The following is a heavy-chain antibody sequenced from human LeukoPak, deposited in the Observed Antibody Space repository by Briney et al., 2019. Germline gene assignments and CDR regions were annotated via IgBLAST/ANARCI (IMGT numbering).Heavy chain of an antibody. CDR3: ALTTGRMGFDY. CDR2: ISGYNGNT. J-gene: IGHJ4*02. D-gene: IGHD4-11*01. Sequence: ASVKVSCKASGYIFTSFGISWVRQAPGQGPEWMGWISGYNGNTNYAQKFQGRVTMTTDTSTSTAYMELRSLRSDDTAVYYCALTTGRMGFDYWGQGTLVTVSS. V-gene: IGHV1-18*01. CDR1: GYIFTSFG.